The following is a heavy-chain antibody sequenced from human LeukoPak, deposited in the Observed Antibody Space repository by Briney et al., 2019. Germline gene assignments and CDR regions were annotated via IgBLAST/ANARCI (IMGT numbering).Heavy chain of an antibody. V-gene: IGHV3-48*02. CDR2: ISGSGTTI. J-gene: IGHJ4*02. Sequence: PGGSLRLSCAASGFTFSSYNMNWVRQAPGKGLEWVSYISGSGTTIYYADSVKGRFTISRDNAKNSLYLQMNSLRDEDTAVYYCARAVNTHTYGYHYWGQGTLLTVSS. CDR1: GFTFSSYN. D-gene: IGHD5-18*01. CDR3: ARAVNTHTYGYHY.